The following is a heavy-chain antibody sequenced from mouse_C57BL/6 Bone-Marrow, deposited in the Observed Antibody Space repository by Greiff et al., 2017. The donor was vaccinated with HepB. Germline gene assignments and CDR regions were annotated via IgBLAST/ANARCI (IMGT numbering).Heavy chain of an antibody. CDR2: ISNGGGST. CDR1: GFTFSDYY. Sequence: EVQGVESGGGLVQPGGSLKLSCAASGFTFSDYYMYWVRQTPEKRLEWVAYISNGGGSTYYPDTVKGRFTISRDNAKNTLYLQMSRLKSEDTAMYYCARHSGPDYFDYWGQGTTLTVSS. CDR3: ARHSGPDYFDY. V-gene: IGHV5-12*01. J-gene: IGHJ2*01. D-gene: IGHD4-1*01.